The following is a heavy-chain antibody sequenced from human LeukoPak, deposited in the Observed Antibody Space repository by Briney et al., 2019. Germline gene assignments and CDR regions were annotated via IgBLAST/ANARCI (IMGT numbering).Heavy chain of an antibody. D-gene: IGHD6-19*01. CDR3: ARGRIAVANNWFHP. CDR2: IIPIFGTA. Sequence: ASVKVSCKASGGTFSSYAISWVRQAPGQGLEWMGGIIPIFGTANYAQKFQGRVTITTDESTRTAYMELRSLRSEDTAVYYCARGRIAVANNWFHPWGQGTLVTVSS. CDR1: GGTFSSYA. V-gene: IGHV1-69*05. J-gene: IGHJ5*02.